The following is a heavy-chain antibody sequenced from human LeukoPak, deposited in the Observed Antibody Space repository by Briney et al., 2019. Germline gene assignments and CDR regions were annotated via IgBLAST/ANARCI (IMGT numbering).Heavy chain of an antibody. Sequence: GGSLRLSCAASGFTFSSYEMNWVRQAPGKGLEWVSYISSSGSTIYYADSVKGRFTISRDSAKNSLYLQMNSLRAEDTAVYYCARDYLSGGGFDYWGQGTLVTVSS. CDR2: ISSSGSTI. J-gene: IGHJ4*02. CDR1: GFTFSSYE. V-gene: IGHV3-48*03. D-gene: IGHD3-10*01. CDR3: ARDYLSGGGFDY.